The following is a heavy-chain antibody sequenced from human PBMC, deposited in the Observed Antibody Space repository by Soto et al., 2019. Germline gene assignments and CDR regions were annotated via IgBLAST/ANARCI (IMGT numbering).Heavy chain of an antibody. CDR3: ARDRDWAFDY. D-gene: IGHD3-9*01. CDR2: IFVDSTTI. CDR1: GFTFSSYS. Sequence: EVQLVESGGGLVQPGGSLRLSCVASGFTFSSYSMVWVRQAPGKGLEWVSYIFVDSTTIYYGDSVKGRFTVSRDNAQNSLFLLINSLRAEDTAVYYCARDRDWAFDYWGRGTLVTVSS. V-gene: IGHV3-48*04. J-gene: IGHJ4*02.